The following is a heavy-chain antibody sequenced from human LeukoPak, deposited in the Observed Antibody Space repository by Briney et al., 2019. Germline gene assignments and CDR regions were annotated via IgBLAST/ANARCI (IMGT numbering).Heavy chain of an antibody. CDR1: GFTFSRFS. J-gene: IGHJ4*02. V-gene: IGHV3-7*04. CDR2: IKEDGSEK. CDR3: ARVLATSGWAFDN. Sequence: GGSLRLSCAASGFTFSRFSMTWVRQAPGKGLEWVAKIKEDGSEKDYVDSVKGRFTISRDSAKNSVSMQMNSLRADDTAVYYCARVLATSGWAFDNWGQGTLVTVSS. D-gene: IGHD6-19*01.